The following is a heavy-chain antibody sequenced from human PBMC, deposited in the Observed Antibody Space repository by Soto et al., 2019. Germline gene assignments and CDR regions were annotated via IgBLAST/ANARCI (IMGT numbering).Heavy chain of an antibody. CDR1: GGSISSYY. V-gene: IGHV4-59*01. CDR2: IAYSGGT. Sequence: SETLSLTCTVSGGSISSYYWSWSRQPPGKGLEWIGFIAYSGGTNYNPSLRSRVTISADTSKNQFSLNLNSLTAADTAVYYCARDPSGWAGYFDYWGQGTRVTVPS. CDR3: ARDPSGWAGYFDY. D-gene: IGHD6-19*01. J-gene: IGHJ4*02.